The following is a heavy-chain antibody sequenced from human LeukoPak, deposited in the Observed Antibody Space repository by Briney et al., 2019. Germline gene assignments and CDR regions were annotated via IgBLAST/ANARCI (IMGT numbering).Heavy chain of an antibody. V-gene: IGHV3-23*01. J-gene: IGHJ4*02. Sequence: GGSLRLSCAASGFTFSNYAMTWVRQAPGKGLEWVSSISGIGSNIYYADSVKGRFTISRDNSKNTLHVQTNSLRAEDTAIYYCATNRDGYNYWGQGTLVTVSS. CDR3: ATNRDGYNY. D-gene: IGHD5-24*01. CDR1: GFTFSNYA. CDR2: ISGIGSNI.